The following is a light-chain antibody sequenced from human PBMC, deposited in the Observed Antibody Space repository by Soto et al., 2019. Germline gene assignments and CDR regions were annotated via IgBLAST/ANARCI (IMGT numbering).Light chain of an antibody. J-gene: IGKJ2*02. CDR2: GAS. Sequence: ESMLTQSPGTLSLSPGERATLSCRASQSVSTRYLAWYQQKPGQAPRLLIYGASIRATGIPDRFSGSGSGTDFTLTISRLEPADSAVYYCHQFGSSPPACTFGQGTKLEI. CDR3: HQFGSSPPACT. CDR1: QSVSTRY. V-gene: IGKV3-20*01.